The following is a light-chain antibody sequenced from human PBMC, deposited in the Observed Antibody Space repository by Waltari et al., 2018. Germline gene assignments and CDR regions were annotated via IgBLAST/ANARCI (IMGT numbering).Light chain of an antibody. J-gene: IGLJ2*01. CDR1: SSNIGSNY. V-gene: IGLV1-47*01. CDR3: ATWDDSLSGPV. Sequence: QSLLTQPPSASGTPGQRVTISCSGSSSNIGSNYVYWYQQFPGTAPKLLIYTDNERPSGVPDRFSGSKSGTSASLAISGLRPEDEADYYCATWDDSLSGPVFGGGTKVTVL. CDR2: TDN.